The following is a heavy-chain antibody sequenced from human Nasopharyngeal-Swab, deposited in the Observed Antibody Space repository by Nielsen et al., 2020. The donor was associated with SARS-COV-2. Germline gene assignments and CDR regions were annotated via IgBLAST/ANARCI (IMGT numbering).Heavy chain of an antibody. CDR3: AGRPQSIIRGVYLYYGMDV. CDR1: GFTVSSNY. V-gene: IGHV3-53*01. J-gene: IGHJ6*02. D-gene: IGHD3-10*01. Sequence: GESLKISCAASGFTVSSNYMSWVRQAPGKGLEWVSVIYGGGSTYYADSVKGRFTISRDNSKNTLYLQMNSLRAEDTAVFYCAGRPQSIIRGVYLYYGMDVWGQGTTVTVSS. CDR2: IYGGGST.